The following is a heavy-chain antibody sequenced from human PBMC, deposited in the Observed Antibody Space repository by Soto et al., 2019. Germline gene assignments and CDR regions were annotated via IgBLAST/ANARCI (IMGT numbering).Heavy chain of an antibody. Sequence: QVQLVESGGGVVQPGRSLRLSCAASGFTFSSYGMHWFRQAPGKGLEWVAVIWYDGSNKYYADSVKGRFTISRDNSKNTLYLQMNSLRAEDTAVYYCARDSLQHDAFDIWGQGTMVTVSS. CDR2: IWYDGSNK. V-gene: IGHV3-33*01. CDR1: GFTFSSYG. J-gene: IGHJ3*02. CDR3: ARDSLQHDAFDI.